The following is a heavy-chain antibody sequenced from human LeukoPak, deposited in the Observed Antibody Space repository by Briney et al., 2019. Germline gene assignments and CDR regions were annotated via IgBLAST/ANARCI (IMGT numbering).Heavy chain of an antibody. CDR2: IIPIFGTA. D-gene: IGHD3-22*01. J-gene: IGHJ4*02. Sequence: SVKVSCKASGGTFSSYAISWVRQAPGQGLEWMGGIIPIFGTANYAQKFQGRVTITADESTSTAYMELSSLRSDDTAVYYCARDWPYYYDSSGYPPFDYWGQGTLVTVSS. V-gene: IGHV1-69*01. CDR3: ARDWPYYYDSSGYPPFDY. CDR1: GGTFSSYA.